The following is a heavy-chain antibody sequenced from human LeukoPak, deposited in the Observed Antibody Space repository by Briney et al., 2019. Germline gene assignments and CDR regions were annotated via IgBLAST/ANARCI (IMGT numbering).Heavy chain of an antibody. D-gene: IGHD5-12*01. CDR3: ARDVSGYGLNWFAP. CDR2: INSDGSST. Sequence: GGSLRLSCAASGFTFSSYWMHWVRQAPGKGLVWVSRINSDGSSTSYADSVKGRFIISRDNAKNTLYLQMNGLRAEDTAVYYCARDVSGYGLNWFAPWGQGTLVTVSS. J-gene: IGHJ5*02. CDR1: GFTFSSYW. V-gene: IGHV3-74*01.